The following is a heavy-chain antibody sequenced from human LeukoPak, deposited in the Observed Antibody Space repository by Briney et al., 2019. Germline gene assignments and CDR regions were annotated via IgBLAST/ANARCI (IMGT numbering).Heavy chain of an antibody. CDR1: GFTFSSYG. V-gene: IGHV3-33*01. CDR3: ARDQEYSSSWYVGMDV. J-gene: IGHJ6*02. CDR2: IWYDGSNK. D-gene: IGHD6-13*01. Sequence: GGSLRLSCAASGFTFSSYGMHWVRQAPGKGLEWVAVIWYDGSNKYYADSVKGRFTISRDNSKNTLYLQMNSLRAEDTAVYYCARDQEYSSSWYVGMDVWGQGTTVTVSS.